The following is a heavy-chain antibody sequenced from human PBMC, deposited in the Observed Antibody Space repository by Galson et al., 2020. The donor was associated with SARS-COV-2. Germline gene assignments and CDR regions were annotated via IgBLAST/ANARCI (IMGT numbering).Heavy chain of an antibody. V-gene: IGHV3-23*01. CDR1: GFTFSSYA. CDR3: ANSNCGGDCHTWFDP. Sequence: GGSLRLSCAAPGFTFSSYAMSWVRQAPGKGLEWVSTIIDSGGSAYYADSVKGRFTISRDNSKRTLYLQMNSLRAEDTAVYYCANSNCGGDCHTWFDPWGQGTLVTVSS. J-gene: IGHJ5*02. CDR2: IIDSGGSA. D-gene: IGHD2-21*01.